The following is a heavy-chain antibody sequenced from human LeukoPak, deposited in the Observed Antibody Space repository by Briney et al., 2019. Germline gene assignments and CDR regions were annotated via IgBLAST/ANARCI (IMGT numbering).Heavy chain of an antibody. CDR3: ARGGYGYNRWDYFDY. J-gene: IGHJ4*02. V-gene: IGHV4-59*01. Sequence: PSETLSLTCTVSGGSISSFFWSWIRQPPGEGLEWIGSIFSSGSTNYNTSLRSRVSISLDTSKSQFSLKLGSVTAADTAVYFCARGGYGYNRWDYFDYWGQGTLVTVSS. D-gene: IGHD5-24*01. CDR1: GGSISSFF. CDR2: IFSSGST.